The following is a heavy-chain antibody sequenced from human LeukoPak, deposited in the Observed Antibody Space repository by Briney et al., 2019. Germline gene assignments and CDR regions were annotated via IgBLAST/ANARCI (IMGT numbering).Heavy chain of an antibody. Sequence: SGPTLVKPTQTLTLTCTFFGFSLSTSGVGVGWIRQPPGKALEWLAIIYWDDDKRYSPSLKSRLTITKDTSKNQVVLTMTNMDPVDTATYYCAHSEVVPASGLLFDYWGQGTLVTVSS. V-gene: IGHV2-5*02. J-gene: IGHJ4*02. CDR3: AHSEVVPASGLLFDY. CDR2: IYWDDDK. D-gene: IGHD2-2*01. CDR1: GFSLSTSGVG.